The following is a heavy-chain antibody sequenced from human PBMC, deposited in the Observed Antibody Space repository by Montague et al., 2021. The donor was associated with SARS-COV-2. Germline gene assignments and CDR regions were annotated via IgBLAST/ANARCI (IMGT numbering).Heavy chain of an antibody. CDR2: VNHSGST. CDR1: GESVSGDY. Sequence: SETLSLTCAVYGESVSGDYWSRIREPPGKGQERNGEVNHSGSTNYNPSLKSRVTISVDTSKNQFSLKLSSVTAADTAVYYCARVRYYGSGTSLGMDVWGQGTTVTVSS. CDR3: ARVRYYGSGTSLGMDV. J-gene: IGHJ6*02. D-gene: IGHD3-10*01. V-gene: IGHV4-34*01.